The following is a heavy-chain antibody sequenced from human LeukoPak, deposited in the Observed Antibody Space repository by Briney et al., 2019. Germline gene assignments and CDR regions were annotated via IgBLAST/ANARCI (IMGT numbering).Heavy chain of an antibody. D-gene: IGHD5-18*01. CDR1: GGSISSYY. Sequence: SETLSLTCTVSGGSISSYYWSWIRQPPGKGLERIGYIYYSGSTNYNPSLKSRVTISVDTSKNQFSLKLSSVTAADTAVYYCARDIPGYSYGSAFDIWGQGTMVTVSS. J-gene: IGHJ3*02. CDR2: IYYSGST. V-gene: IGHV4-59*01. CDR3: ARDIPGYSYGSAFDI.